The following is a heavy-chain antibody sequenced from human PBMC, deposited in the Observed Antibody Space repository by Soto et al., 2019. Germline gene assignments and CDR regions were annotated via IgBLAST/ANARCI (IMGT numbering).Heavy chain of an antibody. CDR2: ISAYNGNT. J-gene: IGHJ4*01. CDR1: GYTFIGYG. D-gene: IGHD2-15*01. CDR3: ARDRDLGYCSGGSCQSTEFVC. Sequence: GASVKVSCKASGYTFIGYGISWVRQAPGQGLEWMGWISAYNGNTNYPQKLQGRVTMTTDTSTSTAYMELRSLRSDDTAVYYCARDRDLGYCSGGSCQSTEFVCWG. V-gene: IGHV1-18*01.